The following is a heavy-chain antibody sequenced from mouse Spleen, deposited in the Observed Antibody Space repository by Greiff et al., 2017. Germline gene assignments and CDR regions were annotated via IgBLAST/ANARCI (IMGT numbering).Heavy chain of an antibody. Sequence: QVQLQQSGPELVKPGASVKLSCKASGYTFTSYDINWVKQRPGQGLEWIGWLYPRDGRTKYNEKFKGKATFTVYTSSSTAYTALHSLKSEDSGGYFCARRDYSGSFYWYFDVWGAGTTVTVSS. CDR2: LYPRDGRT. J-gene: IGHJ1*01. CDR1: GYTFTSYD. V-gene: IGHV1-85*01. CDR3: ARRDYSGSFYWYFDV. D-gene: IGHD1-1*01.